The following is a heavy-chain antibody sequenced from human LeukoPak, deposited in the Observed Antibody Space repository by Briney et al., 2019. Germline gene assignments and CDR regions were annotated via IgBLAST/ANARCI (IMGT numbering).Heavy chain of an antibody. CDR3: ARDPDVLVWFGELIGGNWFDR. J-gene: IGHJ5*02. V-gene: IGHV1-18*01. CDR1: GYTFTSYG. D-gene: IGHD3-10*01. Sequence: ASVKVSCKASGYTFTSYGISWVRQAPGQGLEWMGWISAYNGNTNYAQKLQGRVTMTTDTSTSTAYMELRSLRSDDTAVYYCARDPDVLVWFGELIGGNWFDRWGQGTLVTVSS. CDR2: ISAYNGNT.